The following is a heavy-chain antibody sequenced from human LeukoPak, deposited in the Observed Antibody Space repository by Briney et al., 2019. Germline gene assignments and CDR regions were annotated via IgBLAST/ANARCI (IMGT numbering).Heavy chain of an antibody. J-gene: IGHJ3*02. CDR2: FDPEDGET. CDR3: ATSFGDQLLSPHDAFDI. V-gene: IGHV1-24*01. D-gene: IGHD2-2*01. Sequence: GASVKVSCKVSGYTLTELSMHWVRQAPGKGLEWMGGFDPEDGETIYAQKFQGRVTMTEDTSTDTAYMELSSLRSEDTAVYYCATSFGDQLLSPHDAFDIWGQGTMVTVSS. CDR1: GYTLTELS.